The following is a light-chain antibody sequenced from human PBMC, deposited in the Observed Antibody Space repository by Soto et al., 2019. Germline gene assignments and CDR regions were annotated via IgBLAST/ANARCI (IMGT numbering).Light chain of an antibody. J-gene: IGLJ3*02. CDR3: GACDNSLRGGV. V-gene: IGLV1-51*01. CDR2: DNN. Sequence: QSVLTQPPSVSAAPGQKVTISCSGSSSNIASRSVSWYQQVPATAPKLLIYDNNKRPSGIPDRFSGSKSGTSATLVITGLQTGDEADYYCGACDNSLRGGVFGGGNKVTVL. CDR1: SSNIASRS.